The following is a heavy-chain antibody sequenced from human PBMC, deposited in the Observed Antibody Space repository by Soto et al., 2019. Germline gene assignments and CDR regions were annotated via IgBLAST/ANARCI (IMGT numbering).Heavy chain of an antibody. Sequence: SETLSLTCTVSGASLSSISYYWSWVRQPPGKGLEWIGEIIHSESTKYNPSLKSRVTISVDTSKNQFSLKLSSVTAADTAVYYCARQRPTDGRWEFANYYGMDVWGQGTPVTVSS. D-gene: IGHD1-26*01. J-gene: IGHJ6*02. CDR2: IIHSEST. V-gene: IGHV4-39*01. CDR3: ARQRPTDGRWEFANYYGMDV. CDR1: GASLSSISYY.